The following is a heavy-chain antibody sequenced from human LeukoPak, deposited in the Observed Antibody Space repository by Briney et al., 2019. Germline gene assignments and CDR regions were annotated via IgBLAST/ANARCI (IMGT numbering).Heavy chain of an antibody. V-gene: IGHV3-48*01. J-gene: IGHJ5*02. CDR3: TRALRYFDWLSTSPEYNWFDP. D-gene: IGHD3-9*01. Sequence: GGSLRLSCAASGFTFSSYSMNWVRQAPGKGLEWVSYISSSSSTIYYADSVKGRFTISRDNAKNSLYLQMNSLRAEDTAVYYCTRALRYFDWLSTSPEYNWFDPWGQGTLVTVSS. CDR1: GFTFSSYS. CDR2: ISSSSSTI.